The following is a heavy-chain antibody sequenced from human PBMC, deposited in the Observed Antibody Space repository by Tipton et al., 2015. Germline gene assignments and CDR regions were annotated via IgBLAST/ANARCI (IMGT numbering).Heavy chain of an antibody. CDR3: ARHVFIQGSWYQWFDP. D-gene: IGHD6-13*01. V-gene: IGHV4-39*01. CDR2: ILHRVTT. CDR1: GGSISSPNSF. J-gene: IGHJ5*02. Sequence: TLSLTCSVSGGSISSPNSFWGWIRQSPGKGLEWIGSILHRVTTYYNPPLRSRLSLSIDTSSNQFSLSLTSVTAADTALYYCARHVFIQGSWYQWFDPWGQGTLVTVS.